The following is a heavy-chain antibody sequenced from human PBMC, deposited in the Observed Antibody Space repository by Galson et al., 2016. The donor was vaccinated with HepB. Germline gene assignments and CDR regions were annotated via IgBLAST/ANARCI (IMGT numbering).Heavy chain of an antibody. CDR2: IYHSGIS. D-gene: IGHD3-22*01. Sequence: SETLSLTCAVSGGSISYNYWWSWVRQPPGQGLEWIGRIYHSGISNYNPSLKSRVSISVDKSKNHFSLQLTSVTAADTAIYFCAKSRYSDTTGYFFPDFWGQGTLVTVSS. V-gene: IGHV4-4*02. CDR3: AKSRYSDTTGYFFPDF. CDR1: GGSISYNYW. J-gene: IGHJ4*02.